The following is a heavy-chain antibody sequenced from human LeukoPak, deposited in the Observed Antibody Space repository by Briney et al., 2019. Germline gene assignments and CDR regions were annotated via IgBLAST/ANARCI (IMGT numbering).Heavy chain of an antibody. V-gene: IGHV4-31*03. CDR3: ARQIAAAGTGWFDP. D-gene: IGHD6-13*01. Sequence: MSSETLSLTCTVSGGSISSGGYYWSWIRQHPGKGLAWIGYIYYSGSTYYNPSLKSRVTISVDTSKNQFSLKLSSVTAADTAVYYCARQIAAAGTGWFDPWGQGTLVTVSS. J-gene: IGHJ5*02. CDR1: GGSISSGGYY. CDR2: IYYSGST.